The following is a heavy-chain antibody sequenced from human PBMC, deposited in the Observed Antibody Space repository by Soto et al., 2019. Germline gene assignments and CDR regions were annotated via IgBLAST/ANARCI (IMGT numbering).Heavy chain of an antibody. J-gene: IGHJ6*02. CDR1: GGSFSGYY. V-gene: IGHV4-34*01. D-gene: IGHD4-4*01. Sequence: SETLSLTCAVYGGSFSGYYWSWIRQPPGKGLEWIGEINHSGSTNYNPSLKSRVTISVGTSKNQFSLKLISVTAADTAVYYCARLDYSNFGPKYYYYYGMDVWGQGTTVTVSS. CDR3: ARLDYSNFGPKYYYYYGMDV. CDR2: INHSGST.